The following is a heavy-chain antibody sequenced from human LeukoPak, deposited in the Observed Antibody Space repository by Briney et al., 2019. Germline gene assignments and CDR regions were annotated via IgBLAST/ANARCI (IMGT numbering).Heavy chain of an antibody. CDR2: IWYDGSNE. D-gene: IGHD3-22*01. J-gene: IGHJ4*02. Sequence: PGRSLRLSCAASSGLMFSSHGMHLVRQAPGKGLEWVAVIWYDGSNEYYADSVKGRFTISRDNSKNTLYLQMNSLRAEDTAVYYCARARNNYDSSGYSAPDHWGQGTLVTVSS. CDR1: GLMFSSHG. V-gene: IGHV3-33*01. CDR3: ARARNNYDSSGYSAPDH.